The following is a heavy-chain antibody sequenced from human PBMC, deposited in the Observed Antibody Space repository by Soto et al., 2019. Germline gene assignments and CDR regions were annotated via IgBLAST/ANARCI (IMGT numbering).Heavy chain of an antibody. V-gene: IGHV4-61*01. Sequence: KASETLSLTCSVSGGSVSDKTYYWSWIRQPPGKRLEWIGYVYYSGTTNYNPSLESRVTISVDLSRNRFSLRLSSVTTADTALYYCARTTAVPNTLRSRYFFDYWGQGTLVTVSS. CDR2: VYYSGTT. J-gene: IGHJ4*02. D-gene: IGHD4-17*01. CDR1: GGSVSDKTYY. CDR3: ARTTAVPNTLRSRYFFDY.